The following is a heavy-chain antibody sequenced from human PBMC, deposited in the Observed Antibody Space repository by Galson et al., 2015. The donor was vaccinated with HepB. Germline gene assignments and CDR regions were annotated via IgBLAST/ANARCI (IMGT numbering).Heavy chain of an antibody. J-gene: IGHJ4*02. Sequence: SVKVSCKASGYTFTNFGISWVRQAPGQGLEWMAWISAYNGNTDYARKLQGRVTMTTDTSTSTAYMELRSLTSDDTAEYYCATARYSTSPPDNWGQGTLVTVSS. D-gene: IGHD6-6*01. V-gene: IGHV1-18*01. CDR1: GYTFTNFG. CDR2: ISAYNGNT. CDR3: ATARYSTSPPDN.